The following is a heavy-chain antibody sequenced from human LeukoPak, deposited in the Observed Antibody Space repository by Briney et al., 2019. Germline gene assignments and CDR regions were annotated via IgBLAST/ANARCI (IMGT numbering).Heavy chain of an antibody. D-gene: IGHD4-11*01. CDR2: VYSGGST. Sequence: PGRSLRLSCAASGFTVTRTSMTWVRQAPEKGLEWVSIVYSGGSTYHADSLKGRFTVSRDDSKNTVYLQMNNLRAEDTAMYYCARDTVDDSLDIWGQGTMVTVSS. CDR1: GFTVTRTS. J-gene: IGHJ3*02. CDR3: ARDTVDDSLDI. V-gene: IGHV3-53*01.